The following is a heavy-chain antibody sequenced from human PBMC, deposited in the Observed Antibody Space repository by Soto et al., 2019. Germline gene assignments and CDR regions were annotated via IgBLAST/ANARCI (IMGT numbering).Heavy chain of an antibody. D-gene: IGHD5-18*01. CDR2: VNHSGNT. CDR1: GGSFSGNY. Sequence: SEARSLTCGVYGGSFSGNYWNWIRQSPGKRLEWTGEVNHSGNTNYSPSLQGHVTISADKSISTAYLQWSSLKASDTAMYYCARQGKGAAMAKYGMDVWGQGTTVTVS. V-gene: IGHV4-34*01. J-gene: IGHJ6*02. CDR3: ARQGKGAAMAKYGMDV.